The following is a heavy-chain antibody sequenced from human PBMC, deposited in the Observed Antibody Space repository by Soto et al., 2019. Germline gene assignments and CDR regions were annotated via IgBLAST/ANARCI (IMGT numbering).Heavy chain of an antibody. CDR3: ARDRGYDAHDYYYNAMDV. Sequence: GGSLRLSCISSGFTFRTYTMNWVRDAPGKGLEWVSGIRGFSPYTFYAESVKGRFTISRDNAKKSLYLQMNSLRAEDTAVYYCARDRGYDAHDYYYNAMDVWGQGTTVTVSS. CDR2: IRGFSPYT. J-gene: IGHJ6*02. V-gene: IGHV3-21*01. D-gene: IGHD3-10*01. CDR1: GFTFRTYT.